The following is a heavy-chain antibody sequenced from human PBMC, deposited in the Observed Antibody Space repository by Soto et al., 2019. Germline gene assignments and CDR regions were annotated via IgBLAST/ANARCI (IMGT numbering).Heavy chain of an antibody. J-gene: IGHJ3*02. D-gene: IGHD2-2*02. CDR2: IIPIFGTA. Sequence: SVEVSCKASGGTFSSYAISWVRQAPGQGLEWMGGIIPIFGTANYAQKFQGRVTITADESTSTAYMELSSLRSEDTAVSYCARERGVVVPAAIEDAFDIRGQGTMVTISS. CDR1: GGTFSSYA. V-gene: IGHV1-69*13. CDR3: ARERGVVVPAAIEDAFDI.